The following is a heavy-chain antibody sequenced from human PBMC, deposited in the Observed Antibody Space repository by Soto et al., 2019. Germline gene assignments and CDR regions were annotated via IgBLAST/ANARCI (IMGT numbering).Heavy chain of an antibody. CDR2: IIPIFGTA. D-gene: IGHD2-15*01. J-gene: IGHJ5*02. CDR1: GGTFSSYA. V-gene: IGHV1-69*13. Sequence: SVKVSCKASGGTFSSYAISWVRQAPGQGLEWMGGIIPIFGTANYAQKFQGRVTITADESTSTAYMELSSLRSEDTAVYYCARYCSGGSCYSAWFDPWGQGTLVTVSS. CDR3: ARYCSGGSCYSAWFDP.